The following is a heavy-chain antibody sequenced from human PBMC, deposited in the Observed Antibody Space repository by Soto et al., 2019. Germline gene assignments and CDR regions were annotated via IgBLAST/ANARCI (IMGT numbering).Heavy chain of an antibody. D-gene: IGHD1-7*01. J-gene: IGHJ6*03. CDR2: TYYRSRWYS. CDR1: GDSVSSNNAA. V-gene: IGHV6-1*01. Sequence: SQTLSLTCVISGDSVSSNNAAWNWIRQSPSRGLEWLGRTYYRSRWYSDYAVSVKSRITVNPDTSKNQFSLQLTSVTPEDTAVYYCAGTTSHYWYYMDVWGKGTTVTVSS. CDR3: AGTTSHYWYYMDV.